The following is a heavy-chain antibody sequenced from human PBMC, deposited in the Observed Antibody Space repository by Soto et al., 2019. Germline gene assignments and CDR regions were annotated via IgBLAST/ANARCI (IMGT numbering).Heavy chain of an antibody. Sequence: SVKVSCKASGYPFTSYGISWVRQAPGQGLEWMGWISAYNGNTNYAQKLQGRVTMTTDTSTSTAYMELRSLRSDDTAVYYCASGSTMVRGGIITDYYYYNGMDVWGQRTTVNVSS. J-gene: IGHJ6*01. D-gene: IGHD3-10*01. V-gene: IGHV1-18*04. CDR3: ASGSTMVRGGIITDYYYYNGMDV. CDR1: GYPFTSYG. CDR2: ISAYNGNT.